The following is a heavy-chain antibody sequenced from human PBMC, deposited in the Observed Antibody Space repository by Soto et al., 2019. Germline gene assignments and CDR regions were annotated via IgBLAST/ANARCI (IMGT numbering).Heavy chain of an antibody. Sequence: QMQLVQSGPEVKKPGTSVKVSCKASGFTFTSSAMQWVRQARGQRLEWIGGIVVGSGHTNYAQKFQERVTITRDMSTSTADMELSSLRSEDTAVDYCAADSGTPRTSVTPGDYYGMDVWGQGTTVTVSS. J-gene: IGHJ6*02. CDR1: GFTFTSSA. CDR2: IVVGSGHT. V-gene: IGHV1-58*02. CDR3: AADSGTPRTSVTPGDYYGMDV. D-gene: IGHD4-17*01.